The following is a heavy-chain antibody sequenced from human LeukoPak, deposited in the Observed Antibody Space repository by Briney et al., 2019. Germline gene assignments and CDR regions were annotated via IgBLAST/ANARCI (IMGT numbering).Heavy chain of an antibody. CDR2: ISSGSTTI. Sequence: PGGSLRLSCAASGFTFTTYSMNWVRQAPGKGLEWVSYISSGSTTIYYADSVRGRFTISRDNAKNSLYLQMNSLRDEDTAVYYGARGFCGGGSCSRIVDPWGRGTLVTVSS. CDR3: ARGFCGGGSCSRIVDP. V-gene: IGHV3-48*02. CDR1: GFTFTTYS. J-gene: IGHJ5*02. D-gene: IGHD2-15*01.